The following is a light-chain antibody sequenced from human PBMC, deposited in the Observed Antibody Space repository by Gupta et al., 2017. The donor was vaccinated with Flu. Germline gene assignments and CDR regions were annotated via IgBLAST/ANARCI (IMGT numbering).Light chain of an antibody. CDR1: QCLVQITVNNY. J-gene: IGKJ4*01. CDR2: LGS. V-gene: IGKV2-28*01. CDR3: MQALQTPLT. Sequence: ACGSSQCLVQITVNNYLDWYRQKPGQAPQLLIYLGSTRASGVPDRISGSGSGTDFTLKINRVEAEDVGVYFCMQALQTPLTFGGGTKVEIQ.